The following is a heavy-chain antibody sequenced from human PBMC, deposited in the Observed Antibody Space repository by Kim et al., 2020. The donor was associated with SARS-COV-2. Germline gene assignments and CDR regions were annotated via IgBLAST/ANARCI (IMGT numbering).Heavy chain of an antibody. V-gene: IGHV1-69*13. CDR1: GGTFSSYA. J-gene: IGHJ5*02. CDR3: AREAEWELLLGNWFDP. D-gene: IGHD1-26*01. Sequence: SVKVACKASGGTFSSYAISWVRQAPGQGLEWMGGIIPIFGTANYAQKFQGRVTITADESTSTAYMELSSLRSEDTAVYYCAREAEWELLLGNWFDPLGQGTLVTVSS. CDR2: IIPIFGTA.